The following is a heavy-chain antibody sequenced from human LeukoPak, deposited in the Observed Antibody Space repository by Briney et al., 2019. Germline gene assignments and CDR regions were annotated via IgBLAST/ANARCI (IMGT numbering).Heavy chain of an antibody. Sequence: ASVKVSCKASGYTFTSCDINWVRQATGQGLEWMGWMNPNSGNTGYAQKFQGRVTMTRNTSISTAYMELSSLRSEDTAVYYCARVTRDSSSWYSNYYYYGMDVWGQGTTVTVSS. CDR3: ARVTRDSSSWYSNYYYYGMDV. V-gene: IGHV1-8*01. J-gene: IGHJ6*02. CDR2: MNPNSGNT. D-gene: IGHD6-13*01. CDR1: GYTFTSCD.